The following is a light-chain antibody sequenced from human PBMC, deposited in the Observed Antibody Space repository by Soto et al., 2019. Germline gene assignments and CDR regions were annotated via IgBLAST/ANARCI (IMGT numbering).Light chain of an antibody. J-gene: IGKJ1*01. CDR1: QSLRSS. V-gene: IGKV3-15*01. CDR3: QQYNIWPQT. CDR2: GAS. Sequence: VMTQSPATLSVSPGERATLSCRASQSLRSSLAWYQQKPGQAPRRLIYGASTRATGIPARFSGSGSGTEFTLTISSLQSEDFAVYFCQQYNIWPQTFGQGTKVEIK.